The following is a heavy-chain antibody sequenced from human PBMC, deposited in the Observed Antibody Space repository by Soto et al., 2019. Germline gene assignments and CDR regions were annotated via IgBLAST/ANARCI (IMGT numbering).Heavy chain of an antibody. J-gene: IGHJ6*02. CDR1: GYTFTSYG. Sequence: AASVKVSSKASGYTFTSYGISWVRQAPGQGLEWMGWISAYNGNTNYAQKLQGRVTMTTDTSTSTAYMELRSLRSDDTAVYHCARDRVVRGSLYYDYGMDVWGQGTTVTVSS. CDR3: ARDRVVRGSLYYDYGMDV. CDR2: ISAYNGNT. V-gene: IGHV1-18*04. D-gene: IGHD3-10*01.